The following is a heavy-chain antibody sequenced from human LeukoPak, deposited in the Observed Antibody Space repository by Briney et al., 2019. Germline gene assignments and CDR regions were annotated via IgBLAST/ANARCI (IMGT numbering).Heavy chain of an antibody. Sequence: PGGSLRLSCAGSGFSVSNYYMNWVRQAPGKGLEWVSLIRDSGATFYADSVKGRFTISRDNSKNTIYLQMNRLRVEDTAVYYCARARRNYFDYWGQGTLVTVSS. J-gene: IGHJ4*02. CDR2: IRDSGAT. CDR1: GFSVSNYY. V-gene: IGHV3-66*02. D-gene: IGHD6-6*01. CDR3: ARARRNYFDY.